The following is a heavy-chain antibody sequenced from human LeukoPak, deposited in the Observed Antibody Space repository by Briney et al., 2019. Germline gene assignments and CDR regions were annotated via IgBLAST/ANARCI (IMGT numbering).Heavy chain of an antibody. V-gene: IGHV4-39*01. Sequence: SETLCLTCTVSGDSISSSSYYWGWIRQPPGKGLEWIGCINYFDSTYYIPSLMSRVTISVEASKNHFSLKLSSVTAADTAVYYCARHRGYSRYTSLDYWGQGILVTVSS. J-gene: IGHJ4*02. D-gene: IGHD5-18*01. CDR2: INYFDST. CDR3: ARHRGYSRYTSLDY. CDR1: GDSISSSSYY.